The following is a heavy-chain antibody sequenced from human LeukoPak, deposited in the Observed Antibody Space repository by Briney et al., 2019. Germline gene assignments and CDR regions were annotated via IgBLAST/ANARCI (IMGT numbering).Heavy chain of an antibody. J-gene: IGHJ5*02. CDR3: ARGGYYGSGNDFRFDP. CDR2: VFYDGSS. D-gene: IGHD3-10*01. Sequence: SETLSLACTVSSGSIRNSNYYWGWIRQPPGKGLEWIGSVFYDGSSDYSPSLKSRVTISVDTSKNQFSLKLSSVTPADTAVYYCARGGYYGSGNDFRFDPWGQGTLVTVSS. V-gene: IGHV4-39*07. CDR1: SGSIRNSNYY.